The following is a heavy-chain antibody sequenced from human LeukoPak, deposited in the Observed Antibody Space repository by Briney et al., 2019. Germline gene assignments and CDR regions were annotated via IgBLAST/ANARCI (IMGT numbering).Heavy chain of an antibody. Sequence: GGSLRLSCSASGFTFSSCGMHWVRQAPGKGLEYVSSMTSNGGSTYYADSVKGRLTISRDNSKNTLFLQMSSLRAEDSAVYYCVSGYCSSTSSRFAYWGQGTLVTVSS. D-gene: IGHD2-2*01. CDR3: VSGYCSSTSSRFAY. CDR1: GFTFSSCG. V-gene: IGHV3-64D*06. J-gene: IGHJ4*02. CDR2: MTSNGGST.